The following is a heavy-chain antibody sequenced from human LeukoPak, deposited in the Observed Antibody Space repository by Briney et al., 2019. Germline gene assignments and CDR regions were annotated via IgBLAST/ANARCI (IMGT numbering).Heavy chain of an antibody. CDR1: GFTFSSYC. V-gene: IGHV3-74*01. Sequence: GGSLRLSCAASGFTFSSYCMHWVRQAPGKGLVWVSRINTDGSSTTYADSVKGRFTISRDNAKNTLYLQMNSLRAEDTAVYYCARDRNWNDAFDIWGQGTMVTVSS. J-gene: IGHJ3*02. CDR2: INTDGSST. D-gene: IGHD1-1*01. CDR3: ARDRNWNDAFDI.